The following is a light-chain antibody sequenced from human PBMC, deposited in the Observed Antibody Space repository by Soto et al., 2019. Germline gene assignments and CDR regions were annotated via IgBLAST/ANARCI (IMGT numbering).Light chain of an antibody. CDR1: QSISNW. Sequence: MTQSPATLSVSPGERATLSCRASQSISNWLAWHQQKPGKAPKLLIYDASSLESGVPSRFSGSGSGTEFTLTISSLQPDDFATYYCQQYNSYSGTFGQGTKVDIK. CDR3: QQYNSYSGT. CDR2: DAS. J-gene: IGKJ1*01. V-gene: IGKV1-5*01.